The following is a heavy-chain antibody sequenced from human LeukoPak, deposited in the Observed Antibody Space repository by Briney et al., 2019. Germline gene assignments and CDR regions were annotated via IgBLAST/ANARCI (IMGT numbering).Heavy chain of an antibody. Sequence: GGSLRLSCAASGLTFSNAWMSWFRQAPGKGLEWVGHLETRSHGGPTHYAAPVKGRFTISTDDSENTLYQQMNGLKTEDTAVYYCVGSFLGYWGQGTLVT. CDR1: GLTFSNAW. CDR3: VGSFLGY. V-gene: IGHV3-15*04. J-gene: IGHJ4*02. CDR2: LETRSHGGPT. D-gene: IGHD1-14*01.